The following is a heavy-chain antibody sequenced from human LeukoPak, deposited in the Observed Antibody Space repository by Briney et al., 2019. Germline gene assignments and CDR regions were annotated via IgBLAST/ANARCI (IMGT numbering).Heavy chain of an antibody. CDR3: ARGLRYYDYVWGSYRPHYYFDY. CDR1: GGSFSGYY. Sequence: SETLSLTCAVYGGSFSGYYWSWIRQPPGKGLEWIGEINHSGSTNYNPSLKSRVTISVDTSKNQFSLKLSSVTAADTAVYYCARGLRYYDYVWGSYRPHYYFDYWGQGTLVTVSS. V-gene: IGHV4-34*01. CDR2: INHSGST. D-gene: IGHD3-16*02. J-gene: IGHJ4*02.